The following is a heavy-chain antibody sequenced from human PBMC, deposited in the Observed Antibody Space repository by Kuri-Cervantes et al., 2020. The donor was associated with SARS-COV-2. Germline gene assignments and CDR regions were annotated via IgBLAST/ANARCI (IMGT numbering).Heavy chain of an antibody. D-gene: IGHD3-22*01. CDR1: GFTFDDYA. CDR2: IKQDGSEK. Sequence: GESLKISCAASGFTFDDYAMHWVRQAPGKGLEWVANIKQDGSEKYYVDSVKGRFTISRDNAKNSLYLQMNSLRAEDTAVYYCARDLPAYDSSGYGAFDIWGQGTMVTVSS. J-gene: IGHJ3*02. CDR3: ARDLPAYDSSGYGAFDI. V-gene: IGHV3-7*01.